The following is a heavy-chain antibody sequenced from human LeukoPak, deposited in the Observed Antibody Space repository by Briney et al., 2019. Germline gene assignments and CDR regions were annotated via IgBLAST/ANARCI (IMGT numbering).Heavy chain of an antibody. CDR1: GYTFTGYY. J-gene: IGHJ6*02. D-gene: IGHD3-10*01. CDR2: INPNSGGT. CDR3: ARGGSWFGEYYGMDV. V-gene: IGHV1-2*02. Sequence: ASVKVSCKASGYTFTGYYMHWVRQAPGQGLEWMGWINPNSGGTNYAQKFQGRVTMTRDTSISTAYMELSSLRSEDTAVYYCARGGSWFGEYYGMDVWGQGTTVTVSS.